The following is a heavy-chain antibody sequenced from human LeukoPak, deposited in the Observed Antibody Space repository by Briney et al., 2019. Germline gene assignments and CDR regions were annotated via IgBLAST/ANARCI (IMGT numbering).Heavy chain of an antibody. Sequence: PGGSLRLSCAASGFTFSSYAMSWVRQAPGKGLERVSAISGSGGSTYYADSVKGRFTISRDNSKNTLYLQMNSLRAEDTAVYYCAKDKYYYDSSGYPPGGYFDYWGQGTLVTVSS. V-gene: IGHV3-23*01. CDR2: ISGSGGST. CDR3: AKDKYYYDSSGYPPGGYFDY. CDR1: GFTFSSYA. D-gene: IGHD3-22*01. J-gene: IGHJ4*02.